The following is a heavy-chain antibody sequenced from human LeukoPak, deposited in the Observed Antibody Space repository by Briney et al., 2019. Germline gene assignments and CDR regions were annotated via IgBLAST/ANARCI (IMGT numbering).Heavy chain of an antibody. Sequence: PGGSLRLSCAASGFTFSSYAMSWVRQAPGKGLEWVSAISGSGGSTHYADSVKGRFTIPRDNSKNTLYLQMNSLRAEDTAVYYCAKSDNWNDVHPLGYWGQGTLVTVSS. V-gene: IGHV3-23*01. J-gene: IGHJ4*02. CDR1: GFTFSSYA. CDR2: ISGSGGST. CDR3: AKSDNWNDVHPLGY. D-gene: IGHD1-20*01.